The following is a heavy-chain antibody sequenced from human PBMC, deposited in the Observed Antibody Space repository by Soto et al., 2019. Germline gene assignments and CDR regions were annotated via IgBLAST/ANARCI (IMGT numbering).Heavy chain of an antibody. CDR3: ARIRCHGYSSGSFLSLGYYYGMDV. D-gene: IGHD6-19*01. CDR1: GFSLSTSGMC. V-gene: IGHV2-70*01. J-gene: IGHJ6*02. CDR2: IDWDDDK. Sequence: SGPTLVNPTQTLTLTCTFSGFSLSTSGMCVSWIRQPPGKALEWLALIDWDDDKYYSTSLKTRLTISKDTSKNQVVLTMTNMDPVDTATYYCARIRCHGYSSGSFLSLGYYYGMDVWGQGTTVTVSS.